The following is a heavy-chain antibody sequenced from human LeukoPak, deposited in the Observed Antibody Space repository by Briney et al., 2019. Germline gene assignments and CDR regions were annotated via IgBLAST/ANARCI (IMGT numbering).Heavy chain of an antibody. CDR3: ARHFYGYFDS. CDR2: IIQDGDGK. V-gene: IGHV3-7*01. Sequence: GGSLRLSCAASGFTFSSYWMTWVRQAPGKGLERVANIIQDGDGKYFVDSVKGRFTVSRDNAENSLYLQMNSLRVEDTGVYYCARHFYGYFDSWGQGTLVTVSS. CDR1: GFTFSSYW. D-gene: IGHD2/OR15-2a*01. J-gene: IGHJ4*02.